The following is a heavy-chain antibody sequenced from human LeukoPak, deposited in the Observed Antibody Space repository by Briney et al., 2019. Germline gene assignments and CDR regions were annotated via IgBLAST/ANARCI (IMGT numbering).Heavy chain of an antibody. CDR3: ARENSGYDYK. J-gene: IGHJ4*02. CDR2: ISCSGGTI. Sequence: SGGSLRLSCAASGFRFSDYYMSWIRQAPGKGLEWLSDISCSGGTIYYADSVKGRFTISRDNAKNSLYLQMNDLRAEDTAVYYCARENSGYDYKWGQGTLVTVSS. V-gene: IGHV3-11*01. D-gene: IGHD5-12*01. CDR1: GFRFSDYY.